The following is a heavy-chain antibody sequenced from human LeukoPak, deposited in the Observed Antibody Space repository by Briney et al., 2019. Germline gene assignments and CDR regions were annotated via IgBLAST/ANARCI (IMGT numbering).Heavy chain of an antibody. CDR1: GYTFTSYA. Sequence: GASVKVSCKASGYTFTSYAMHWVRQAPGQRLEWMGWTNAGNGNTKYSQKFQGRVTITRDTSASTAYMEVSSLRSEDTAVYYCARPPGENSGYCRSPSCTDQRYNWSDPWGQEPWSPSPQ. J-gene: IGHJ5*02. V-gene: IGHV1-3*01. CDR3: ARPPGENSGYCRSPSCTDQRYNWSDP. CDR2: TNAGNGNT. D-gene: IGHD2-2*01.